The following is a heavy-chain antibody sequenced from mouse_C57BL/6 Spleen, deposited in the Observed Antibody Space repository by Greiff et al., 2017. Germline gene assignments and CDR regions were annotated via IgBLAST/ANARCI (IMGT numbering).Heavy chain of an antibody. J-gene: IGHJ2*01. CDR1: GYSFTGYY. CDR2: INPSTGGT. V-gene: IGHV1-42*01. D-gene: IGHD1-1*01. Sequence: EVQLQQSGPELVKPGASVKISCKASGYSFTGYYMNWVKQSPEKSLEWIGEINPSTGGTTYNQKFKAKATLTVDKSSSTAYMQLKSLTSEDSAVYYCARWEDGSSFFFDYWGQGTTLTVSS. CDR3: ARWEDGSSFFFDY.